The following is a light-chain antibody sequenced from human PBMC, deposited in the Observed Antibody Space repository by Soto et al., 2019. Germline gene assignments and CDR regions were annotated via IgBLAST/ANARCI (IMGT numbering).Light chain of an antibody. V-gene: IGKV1-33*01. CDR3: QQHDNLPPFT. CDR2: DAS. J-gene: IGKJ3*01. Sequence: DIQMTQSPSSLSASVGDRVTITCQASQDISNYLNWYQQKPGKAPKLLIYDASNLETGVPSRFSGSGSGTDFTFTICSLQPEDIATYYCQQHDNLPPFTFGPGTKVDIK. CDR1: QDISNY.